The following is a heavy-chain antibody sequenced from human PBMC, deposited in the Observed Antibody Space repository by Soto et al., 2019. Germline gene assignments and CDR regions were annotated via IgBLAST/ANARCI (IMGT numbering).Heavy chain of an antibody. V-gene: IGHV1-18*01. D-gene: IGHD2-2*01. CDR3: AREGIVVVPAANYYYYYYMDV. J-gene: IGHJ6*03. CDR1: GYTFTSYG. Sequence: ASVKVSCKASGYTFTSYGISWVRQAPGQGLEWMGWISAYNGNTNYAQKLQGRVTMTTDTSTSTAYMELRSLRSDDTAVYYCAREGIVVVPAANYYYYYYMDVWAKGTTVTVSS. CDR2: ISAYNGNT.